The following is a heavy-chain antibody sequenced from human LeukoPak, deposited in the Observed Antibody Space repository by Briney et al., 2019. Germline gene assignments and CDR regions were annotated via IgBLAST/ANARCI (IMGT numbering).Heavy chain of an antibody. J-gene: IGHJ4*02. CDR3: ARSAYSSGWYRFAIDY. CDR2: ISGGGETT. Sequence: GGSLRLSCAASGFTFTSYAMMWVRQAPGKGLEWVSAISGGGETTEYADSVKGRFTISRDNSENTLYLQMNSLRADDTALYYCARSAYSSGWYRFAIDYWGEGTLVIVSS. V-gene: IGHV3-23*01. D-gene: IGHD6-19*01. CDR1: GFTFTSYA.